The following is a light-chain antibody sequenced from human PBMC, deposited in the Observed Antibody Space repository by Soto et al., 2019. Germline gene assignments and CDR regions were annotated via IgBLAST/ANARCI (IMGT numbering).Light chain of an antibody. Sequence: DIQMTQSPSSLSASVGDRVTITCRTSQPISDYLNWYQQKPGKAPTLLIYTTSNLQSGVPSRFSGSGSATHFTLTISSLQPEDFATYYCQQYYNTPRTFGQGTKVEIK. CDR1: QPISDY. V-gene: IGKV1-39*01. CDR3: QQYYNTPRT. J-gene: IGKJ1*01. CDR2: TTS.